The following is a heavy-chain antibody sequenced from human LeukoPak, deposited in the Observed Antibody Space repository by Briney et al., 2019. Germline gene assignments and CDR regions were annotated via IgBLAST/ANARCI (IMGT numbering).Heavy chain of an antibody. V-gene: IGHV1-18*01. Sequence: ASVKVSCKASGYTFTSYGISWVRQAPGQGLEWMGWISAYNGNTNYAQKLQGRVTMTTDTSTSTPYMELRSLRSDDTAVYYCARDGRGYYYDSSGYLPFDYWGQGTLVTVSS. CDR3: ARDGRGYYYDSSGYLPFDY. CDR1: GYTFTSYG. CDR2: ISAYNGNT. J-gene: IGHJ4*02. D-gene: IGHD3-22*01.